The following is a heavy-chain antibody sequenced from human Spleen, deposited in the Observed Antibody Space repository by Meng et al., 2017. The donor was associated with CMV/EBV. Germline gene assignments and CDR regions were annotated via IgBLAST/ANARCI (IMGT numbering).Heavy chain of an antibody. CDR3: ARDSGSPYYYYGMDV. D-gene: IGHD1-26*01. CDR1: GYIFTDYW. Sequence: KVSCKASGYIFTDYWIGWVRQMPGKGLEWMGIIYPGDSDTRYSPSFQGQVTISADKSISTAYLQWSSLKASDTAMYYCARDSGSPYYYYGMDVWGQGTTVTVSS. CDR2: IYPGDSDT. J-gene: IGHJ6*02. V-gene: IGHV5-51*01.